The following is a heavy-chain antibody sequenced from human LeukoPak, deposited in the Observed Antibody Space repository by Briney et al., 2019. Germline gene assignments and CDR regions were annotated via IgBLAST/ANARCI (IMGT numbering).Heavy chain of an antibody. CDR3: AKDRMGYCSHGRCFFDAFDV. V-gene: IGHV3-23*01. Sequence: GASLRLSCAASGFTFSTYAMSWVRQAPGKGLEWLSVISGVGGSTYYADSVKGRFTIPRDNSRNTLYLQMNSLGAEDTAVYYCAKDRMGYCSHGRCFFDAFDVWGQGTKVTVSS. J-gene: IGHJ3*01. CDR2: ISGVGGST. D-gene: IGHD2-15*01. CDR1: GFTFSTYA.